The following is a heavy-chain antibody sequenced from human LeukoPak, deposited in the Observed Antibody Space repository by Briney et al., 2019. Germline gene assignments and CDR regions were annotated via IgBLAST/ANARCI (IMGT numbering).Heavy chain of an antibody. CDR1: GFTFSSYG. CDR3: ATIFGEDYDFWSGSTA. D-gene: IGHD3-3*01. J-gene: IGHJ4*02. V-gene: IGHV3-30*19. CDR2: ISYDGSNK. Sequence: GGSLRLSCAASGFTFSSYGMHWVRQARGKGLEWVAVISYDGSNKYYADSVKGRFTISRDNSKNTLSLQMNSLRSEDTAVYYCATIFGEDYDFWSGSTAWGQGTLVTVSS.